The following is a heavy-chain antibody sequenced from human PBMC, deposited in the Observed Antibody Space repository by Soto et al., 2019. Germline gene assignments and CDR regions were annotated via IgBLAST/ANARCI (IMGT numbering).Heavy chain of an antibody. CDR3: ARDQGTVVTGPNWYFDL. J-gene: IGHJ2*01. CDR1: GYTFTSYY. V-gene: IGHV1-46*01. D-gene: IGHD2-15*01. CDR2: INPSGGST. Sequence: QVQLVQSGAEVKKPGASVKVSCKASGYTFTSYYMHWVRQAPGQGLEWMGIINPSGGSTSYAQKFQGSVTMTRDTSTSTVYMELSSLRSEDTAVYYCARDQGTVVTGPNWYFDLWGRGTLVTVSS.